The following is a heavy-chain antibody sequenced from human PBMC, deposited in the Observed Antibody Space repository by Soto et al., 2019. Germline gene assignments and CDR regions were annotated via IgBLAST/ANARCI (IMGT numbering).Heavy chain of an antibody. D-gene: IGHD3-22*01. CDR2: INHSGGT. V-gene: IGHV4-34*01. CDR1: VGSFIAYY. Sequence: SETLSLTCALYVGSFIAYYWSWIRQPPGKGLEWIGEINHSGGTSYNPSLKSRVTISVDTSKSQFSLKLTSVTAADRAVYYCALYYDSSGYYYVWGQGTLVTVSS. J-gene: IGHJ4*02. CDR3: ALYYDSSGYYYV.